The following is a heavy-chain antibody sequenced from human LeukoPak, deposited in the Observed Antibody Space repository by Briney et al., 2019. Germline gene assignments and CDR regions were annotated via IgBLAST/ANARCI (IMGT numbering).Heavy chain of an antibody. CDR3: ARAYSSSWYED. CDR1: GFTFSRYW. Sequence: PGGSLRLSCAASGFTFSRYWMRWVRQAPGKGLVWVSRINSDGSSTSYADSVKGRFTISRANDKHTLYLQMNSLRADDTGVYCCARAYSSSWYEDWGQGTLVTVSS. D-gene: IGHD6-13*01. V-gene: IGHV3-74*01. J-gene: IGHJ4*02. CDR2: INSDGSST.